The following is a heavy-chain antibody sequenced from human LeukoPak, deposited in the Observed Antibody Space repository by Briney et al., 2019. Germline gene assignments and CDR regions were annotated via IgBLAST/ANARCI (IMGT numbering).Heavy chain of an antibody. CDR2: INPNSGGT. CDR3: ARDFPRGIAVNY. CDR1: GYTITGYY. J-gene: IGHJ4*02. Sequence: ASVKVSCKASGYTITGYYMHWVRQAPGQGLEWMGWINPNSGGTNYAQKFQGRVTMTRDTSISTAHMELSRLRSDDTAVYYCARDFPRGIAVNYWGQGTLVTVSS. D-gene: IGHD6-19*01. V-gene: IGHV1-2*02.